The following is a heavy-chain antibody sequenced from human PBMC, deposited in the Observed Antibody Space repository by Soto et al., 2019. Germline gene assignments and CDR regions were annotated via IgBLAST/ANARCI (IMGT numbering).Heavy chain of an antibody. D-gene: IGHD2-2*01. CDR2: IIPIFGTA. CDR3: ARGPYCSSTSCYSYYYYGMDV. J-gene: IGHJ6*02. CDR1: GGTFSSYA. V-gene: IGHV1-69*13. Sequence: SVKVSCKASGGTFSSYAISWVRQAPGQGLEWMGGIIPIFGTANYAQKFQGRVTITADESTSTAYMELSSLRSEDTAVYYCARGPYCSSTSCYSYYYYGMDVWGQVTTVTVSS.